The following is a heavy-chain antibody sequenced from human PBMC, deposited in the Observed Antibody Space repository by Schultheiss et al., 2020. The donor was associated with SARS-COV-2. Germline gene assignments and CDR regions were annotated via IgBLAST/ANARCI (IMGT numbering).Heavy chain of an antibody. CDR3: ARGLHTAMVYWYFDL. CDR2: IYYSGST. V-gene: IGHV4-59*12. Sequence: SETLSLTCAVSGDSISSYYWSWVRQPPGKGLEWIGYIYYSGSTNYNPSLKSRVTISVDTSKNQFSLKLSSVTAADTAVYYCARGLHTAMVYWYFDLWGRGTLVTVSS. CDR1: GDSISSYY. D-gene: IGHD5-18*01. J-gene: IGHJ2*01.